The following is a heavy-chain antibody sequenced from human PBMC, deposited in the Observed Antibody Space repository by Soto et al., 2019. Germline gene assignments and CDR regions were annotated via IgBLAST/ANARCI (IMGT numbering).Heavy chain of an antibody. J-gene: IGHJ4*02. CDR3: AKGRGQNWNFDY. CDR2: ISGSGGTA. D-gene: IGHD1-1*01. Sequence: EVQFLESGGGSVQPGGSLRLACAASGFTFSSYAMHWVRRPPGKGLEWVSSISGSGGTAYYADSVKGRFAMTRDSLVNTLHQQMNSLRAEDTASYFCAKGRGQNWNFDYWGQRTLVTVSP. V-gene: IGHV3-23*01. CDR1: GFTFSSYA.